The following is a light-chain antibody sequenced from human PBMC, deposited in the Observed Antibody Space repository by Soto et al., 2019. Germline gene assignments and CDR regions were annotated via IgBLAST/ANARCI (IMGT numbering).Light chain of an antibody. CDR2: LGS. V-gene: IGKV2-28*01. J-gene: IGKJ1*01. CDR3: MQAKQIPRT. CDR1: RSLLHTSGDNY. Sequence: DIVMTQSPLSLSVTPGEPASISCTSSRSLLHTSGDNYLDWYLQRPGQSPQLLIYLGSKRATGVYDRMSVSGSGTSFTLKIIRVEADDGGIDSCMQAKQIPRTCGQGTKVEIK.